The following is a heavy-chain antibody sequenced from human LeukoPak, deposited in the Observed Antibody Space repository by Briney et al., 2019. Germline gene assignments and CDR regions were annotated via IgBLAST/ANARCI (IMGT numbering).Heavy chain of an antibody. D-gene: IGHD3-3*01. CDR3: ARTIQYDFWSGYSNYYYFDY. Sequence: PSETLSLTCTVSGGSISSYYWSWIRQPPGKGLEWIGYIYYSESTNYNPSLKSRVTISVDTSKNQFSLKLSSVTAADTAVYYCARTIQYDFWSGYSNYYYFDYWGQGTLVTVSS. J-gene: IGHJ4*02. CDR1: GGSISSYY. V-gene: IGHV4-59*08. CDR2: IYYSEST.